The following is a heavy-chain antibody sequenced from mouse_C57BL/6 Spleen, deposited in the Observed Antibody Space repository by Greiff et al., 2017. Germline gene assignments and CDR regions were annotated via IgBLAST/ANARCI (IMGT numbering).Heavy chain of an antibody. CDR1: GFTFSDYY. CDR2: ISNGGGST. J-gene: IGHJ4*01. CDR3: ARAPTGTRYAMDY. Sequence: EVQRVESGGGLVQPGGSLKLSCAASGFTFSDYYMYWVRQTPEKRLEWVAYISNGGGSTYYPDTVKGRFTISRDNAKNTLYLQMSRLKSEDTAMYYCARAPTGTRYAMDYWGQGTSVTVSS. V-gene: IGHV5-12*01. D-gene: IGHD4-1*02.